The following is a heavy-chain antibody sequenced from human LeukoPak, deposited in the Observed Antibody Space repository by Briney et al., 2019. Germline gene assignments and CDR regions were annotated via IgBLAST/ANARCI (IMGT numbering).Heavy chain of an antibody. CDR3: ARDCTNGVCWDY. V-gene: IGHV3-48*03. CDR1: GFTFSSYE. J-gene: IGHJ4*02. Sequence: PGGSLRLSCAASGFTFSSYEMNWVRQAQGNGLEWVSNISSSGSNIYYADSVKGRFTISRDNAKNSLYLQMNSLRAEDTAVYYCARDCTNGVCWDYWGQGTLVTVSP. D-gene: IGHD2-8*01. CDR2: ISSSGSNI.